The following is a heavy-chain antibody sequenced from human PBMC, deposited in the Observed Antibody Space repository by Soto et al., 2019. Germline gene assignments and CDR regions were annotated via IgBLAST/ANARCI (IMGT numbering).Heavy chain of an antibody. CDR1: GYTFTTLG. CDR2: ISTSTGNT. D-gene: IGHD2-15*01. Sequence: ASVKVSCAASGYTFTTLGITWVQPAQGQGLEWMGWISTSTGNTNYAQKLQGRVTLTTDTSTRTAYLELRTLTSDDTAVYYGARSPRVILAAKGILAYWVQGTLVTVS. CDR3: ARSPRVILAAKGILAY. V-gene: IGHV1-18*01. J-gene: IGHJ4*02.